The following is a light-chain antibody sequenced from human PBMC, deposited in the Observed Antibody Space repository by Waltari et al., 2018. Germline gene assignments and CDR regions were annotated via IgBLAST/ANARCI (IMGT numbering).Light chain of an antibody. J-gene: IGLJ2*01. CDR2: DVN. CDR3: SSYRRSDIVV. Sequence: QSALTQPASVSGSPGQSITISCTGTSSDVGGYNYVSWYQHHPGKAPKIMIYDVNDRPLGVSNRFSGSKSGNTASLTISGLQAEDEADYYCSSYRRSDIVVFGGGTKLTVL. V-gene: IGLV2-14*03. CDR1: SSDVGGYNY.